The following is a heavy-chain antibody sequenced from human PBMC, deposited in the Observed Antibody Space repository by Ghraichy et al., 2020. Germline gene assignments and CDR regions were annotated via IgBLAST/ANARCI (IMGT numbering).Heavy chain of an antibody. Sequence: GESLNISCAASGFTFSSYWMSCVRQAPGKGLEWVANIKQDGSEKYYVDSVKGRFTISRDNAKNSLYLQMNSLRAEDTAVYYCARDRRYSYGPYYYYGMDVWGQGTTVTVSS. V-gene: IGHV3-7*03. J-gene: IGHJ6*02. CDR2: IKQDGSEK. D-gene: IGHD5-18*01. CDR3: ARDRRYSYGPYYYYGMDV. CDR1: GFTFSSYW.